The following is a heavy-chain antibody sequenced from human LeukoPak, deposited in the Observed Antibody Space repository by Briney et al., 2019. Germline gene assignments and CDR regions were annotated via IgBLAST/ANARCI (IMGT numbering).Heavy chain of an antibody. Sequence: SETLSLTCTVSGGSISSGGYYWSWIRQPPGKGLEWIGEINHGGSTNYNPSLKSRVTISVDTSKNQFSLKLSSVTAADTAVYYCARGLYYDFWSGYYTGIPPDYWGQGTLVTVSS. V-gene: IGHV4-39*07. D-gene: IGHD3-3*01. CDR3: ARGLYYDFWSGYYTGIPPDY. J-gene: IGHJ4*02. CDR1: GGSISSGGYY. CDR2: INHGGST.